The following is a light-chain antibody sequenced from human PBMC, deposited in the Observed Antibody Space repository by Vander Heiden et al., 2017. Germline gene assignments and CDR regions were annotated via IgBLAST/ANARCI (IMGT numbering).Light chain of an antibody. CDR3: NSRDSSGNLVV. CDR2: GKN. J-gene: IGLJ2*01. CDR1: SLRSYY. V-gene: IGLV3-19*01. Sequence: SSELTQDPAVSVALGQTVRITCQGDSLRSYYASWYQQKPGQAPVLVIYGKNNRPSGIPDRFSGSSSGNTASLTITGAQAEDEADYYCNSRDSSGNLVVFGGGTQL.